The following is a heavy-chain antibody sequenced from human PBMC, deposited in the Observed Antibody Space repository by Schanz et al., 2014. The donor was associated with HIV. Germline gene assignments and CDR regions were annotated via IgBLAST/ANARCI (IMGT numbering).Heavy chain of an antibody. J-gene: IGHJ4*02. CDR1: GFTFSSYV. D-gene: IGHD6-19*01. V-gene: IGHV3-33*06. Sequence: QVQLVESGGGVVQPGRSLRLSCAASGFTFSSYVMHWVRQAPGKGLEWVTVIWYDGSSKYYADSVKGRFTISRDNSKNTLYLQMNSLRAEDTAVYYCAKGLRQWLVLGVSDYWGQGTLVTVSS. CDR2: IWYDGSSK. CDR3: AKGLRQWLVLGVSDY.